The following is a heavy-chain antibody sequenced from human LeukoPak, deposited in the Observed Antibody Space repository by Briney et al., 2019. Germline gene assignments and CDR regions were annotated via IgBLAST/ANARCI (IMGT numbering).Heavy chain of an antibody. J-gene: IGHJ3*02. CDR1: GFTFSNAW. CDR2: IKSTTDGETT. V-gene: IGHV3-15*01. Sequence: GGSLRLSCAASGFTFSNAWMSWVRQAPGKGLEWVGRIKSTTDGETTDYAAPVKGRFTISRDDSQNTLYLQMNSLKTEDTAVYYCTTVSDIWGQGTMVTVSS. CDR3: TTVSDI.